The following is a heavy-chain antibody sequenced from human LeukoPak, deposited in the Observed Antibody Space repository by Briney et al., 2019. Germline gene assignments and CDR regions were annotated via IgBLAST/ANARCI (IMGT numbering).Heavy chain of an antibody. J-gene: IGHJ3*02. CDR2: IYTSRST. CDR1: GGSISSGSYY. D-gene: IGHD4-17*01. CDR3: ARDGVTVTTLDAFDI. Sequence: SQTLSLTCTVSGGSISSGSYYWRWIRQPAGKGLEWIGRIYTSRSTNYNPSLKSRVTISVDTSKNQFSLKLSSVTAADTAVYYCARDGVTVTTLDAFDIWGQGTMVTVSS. V-gene: IGHV4-61*02.